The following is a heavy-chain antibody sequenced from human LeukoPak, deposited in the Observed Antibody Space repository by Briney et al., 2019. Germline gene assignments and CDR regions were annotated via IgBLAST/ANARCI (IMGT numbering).Heavy chain of an antibody. J-gene: IGHJ4*02. CDR1: GFTFSSYG. CDR2: ISYDGSNK. V-gene: IGHV3-30*18. Sequence: PGGSLRLSCAASGFTFSSYGMHWVRQAPGKGLEWVAVISYDGSNKYYADSVKGRFTISRDNSKNTLYLQMNSLRAEDTAVYYCAKDAGSVAGIMDYWGQGTLVTVSS. D-gene: IGHD6-19*01. CDR3: AKDAGSVAGIMDY.